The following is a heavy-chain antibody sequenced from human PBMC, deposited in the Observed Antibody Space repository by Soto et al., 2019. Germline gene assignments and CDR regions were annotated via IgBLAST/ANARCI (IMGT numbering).Heavy chain of an antibody. D-gene: IGHD1-20*01. V-gene: IGHV3-23*01. CDR1: GFTFGSYA. CDR2: ISGSGGST. Sequence: PGGSLRLSCAASGFTFGSYAMSWVRQAPRKGLEWVSAISGSGGSTYYADSVKGRFTISRDNSKNTLYLQMNILRAEDTDVYYCAKAKITGTTNYGMDVWGQGTTVTVYS. J-gene: IGHJ6*02. CDR3: AKAKITGTTNYGMDV.